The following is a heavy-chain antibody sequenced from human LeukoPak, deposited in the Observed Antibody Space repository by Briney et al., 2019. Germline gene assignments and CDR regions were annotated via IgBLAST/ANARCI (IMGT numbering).Heavy chain of an antibody. D-gene: IGHD2-15*01. V-gene: IGHV3-21*01. J-gene: IGHJ4*02. CDR3: ARGGYCSGGSCHSFTDY. CDR2: IRSSSSDI. Sequence: PGGSLRLSCAASGFTLSSYSMNWVRQAPGKGLEWVLSIRSSSSDIYYADSVKGRFTISRDNAKNSLYLQMNSLRAEDTAAYYCARGGYCSGGSCHSFTDYWGQGTLVTVSS. CDR1: GFTLSSYS.